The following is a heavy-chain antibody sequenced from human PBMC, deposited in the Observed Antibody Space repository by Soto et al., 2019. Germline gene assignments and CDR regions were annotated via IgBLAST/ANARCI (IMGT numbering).Heavy chain of an antibody. CDR1: GGSINSGGYC. J-gene: IGHJ4*02. CDR3: SRGILV. Sequence: QVQLQESGPGLVKPSQTLSLTCTVSGGSINSGGYCWSWIRQHPGKGLDWIGCISYGGSTSYNPSLKSRVTISVDTSKNQFSLKLTSVTAAVTALYYCSRGILVWGQGALITVSS. D-gene: IGHD5-18*01. V-gene: IGHV4-31*03. CDR2: ISYGGST.